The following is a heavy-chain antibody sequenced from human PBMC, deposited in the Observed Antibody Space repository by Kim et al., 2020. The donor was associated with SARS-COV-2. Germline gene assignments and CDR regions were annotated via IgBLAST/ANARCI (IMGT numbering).Heavy chain of an antibody. D-gene: IGHD6-19*01. Sequence: SETLSLTCAVYGGSFSGYYWSWIRQPPGKGLEWIGEINHSGSTNYNPSLKSRVTISVDTSKNQFSLKLSSVTAADTAVYYCARPFSAAVAGTRTRGWYFDLWGRGTLVTVSS. CDR3: ARPFSAAVAGTRTRGWYFDL. J-gene: IGHJ2*01. CDR1: GGSFSGYY. CDR2: INHSGST. V-gene: IGHV4-34*01.